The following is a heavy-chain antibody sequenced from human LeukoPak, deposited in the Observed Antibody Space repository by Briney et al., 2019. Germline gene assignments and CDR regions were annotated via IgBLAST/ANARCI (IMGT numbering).Heavy chain of an antibody. J-gene: IGHJ1*01. Sequence: SETLSLTXTISGGSISSSSYYWDWIGQYPGKGLQWLGTIYYSGSTYYNASLKSRLFISVDTSNNQFSLRLSFVTAADTAVYYCARRRYYDATGYLDWGQGTLITVSS. D-gene: IGHD3-22*01. V-gene: IGHV4-39*01. CDR2: IYYSGST. CDR1: GGSISSSSYY. CDR3: ARRRYYDATGYLD.